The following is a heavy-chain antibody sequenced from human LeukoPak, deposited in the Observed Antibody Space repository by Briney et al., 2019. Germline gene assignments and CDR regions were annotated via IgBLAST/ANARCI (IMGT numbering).Heavy chain of an antibody. V-gene: IGHV3-11*04. CDR2: ISSSGSTI. J-gene: IGHJ3*02. CDR1: GFTFSDYY. D-gene: IGHD2-21*01. CDR3: AKNRDCGGDCYLVEDAFDI. Sequence: GGSLRLSCAASGFTFSDYYMSWIRQAPGKGLEWVSYISSSGSTIYYADSVKGRFTISRDNDKNSLYLQMNSLRAEDTAVYYCAKNRDCGGDCYLVEDAFDIWGQGTMVTVSS.